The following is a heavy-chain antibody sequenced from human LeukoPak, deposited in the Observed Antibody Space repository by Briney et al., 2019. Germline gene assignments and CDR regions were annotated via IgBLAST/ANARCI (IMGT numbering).Heavy chain of an antibody. CDR3: TRDGGVAVTPSDFDY. CDR2: ISYSGST. D-gene: IGHD6-19*01. J-gene: IGHJ4*02. CDR1: GASISSHY. V-gene: IGHV4-59*11. Sequence: SETLSLTCTVSGASISSHYWSWIRQPPGKGLEWIGYISYSGSTNYNPSLKSRVTLSVDTSKNQISLRLSSVTAADTAVYYCTRDGGVAVTPSDFDYWGQGTLVTVSS.